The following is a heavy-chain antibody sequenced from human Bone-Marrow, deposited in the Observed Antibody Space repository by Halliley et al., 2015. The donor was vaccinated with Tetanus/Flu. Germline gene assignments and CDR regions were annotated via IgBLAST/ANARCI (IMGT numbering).Heavy chain of an antibody. J-gene: IGHJ6*02. CDR3: ARGGQSIYGLDV. V-gene: IGHV3-53*04. CDR2: IYSDGST. Sequence: GLVWVSVIYSDGSTSPADSVKGRFTISRHNSKNTVFLQVNSLRAEDTAVYYCARGGQSIYGLDVWGQGTTVTVSS. D-gene: IGHD3-16*01.